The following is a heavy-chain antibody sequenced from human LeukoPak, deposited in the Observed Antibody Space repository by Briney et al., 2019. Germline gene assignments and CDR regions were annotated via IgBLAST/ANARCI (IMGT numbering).Heavy chain of an antibody. V-gene: IGHV1-8*01. CDR3: ARHSANARYYGMDV. Sequence: GASVKVSCKASGYTFTSYDINRVRQATGQGLEWMGWMNPNSGNTGYAQKFQGRVTMTRNTSISTAYMELSSLRSEDTAVYYCARHSANARYYGMDVWGQGTTVTVSS. CDR2: MNPNSGNT. CDR1: GYTFTSYD. D-gene: IGHD4/OR15-4a*01. J-gene: IGHJ6*02.